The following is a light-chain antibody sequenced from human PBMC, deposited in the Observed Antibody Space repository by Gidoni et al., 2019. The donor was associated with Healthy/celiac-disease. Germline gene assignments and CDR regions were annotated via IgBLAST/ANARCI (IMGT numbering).Light chain of an antibody. V-gene: IGKV2-28*01. CDR2: LGS. J-gene: IGKJ2*01. CDR1: QSLLHRNGYNY. CDR3: MQAVQTPYT. Sequence: IVMTPFPLSPPVTPGEPASISCTSSQSLLHRNGYNYLDWYLQKPGQSPQLLIYLGSNRASGVPDRFSGSGSGTDFTLKISRVEAEDIGVYYCMQAVQTPYTFGQXTKLEIK.